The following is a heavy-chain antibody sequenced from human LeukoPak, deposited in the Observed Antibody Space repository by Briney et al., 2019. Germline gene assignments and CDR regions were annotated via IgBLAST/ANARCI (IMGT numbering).Heavy chain of an antibody. D-gene: IGHD5-24*01. V-gene: IGHV3-9*01. CDR3: AKEGAMATTYYFDY. CDR1: GFTFDDYA. Sequence: PGGSLRLSCAASGFTFDDYAMHWVRQAPGKGLEWVSGISWNSGYIGYADSVKGRFTISRDNAKNSPYLQMNSLRAEDTALYYCAKEGAMATTYYFDYWGQGTLVTVTS. CDR2: ISWNSGYI. J-gene: IGHJ4*02.